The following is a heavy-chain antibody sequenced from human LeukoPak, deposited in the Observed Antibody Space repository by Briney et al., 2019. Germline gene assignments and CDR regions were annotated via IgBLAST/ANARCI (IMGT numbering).Heavy chain of an antibody. CDR1: GDSVSSNSAA. Sequence: SQTLSLTCAISGDSVSSNSAAWTWIRQSPSRGLEWLGRTYYRSKWYNDYAVSVKSRITINPDTSKNQFSLQLNSVTPEDTAVYYCARELPLGGIAVAGKLDYWGQGTLVTVSS. V-gene: IGHV6-1*01. CDR3: ARELPLGGIAVAGKLDY. D-gene: IGHD6-19*01. CDR2: TYYRSKWYN. J-gene: IGHJ4*02.